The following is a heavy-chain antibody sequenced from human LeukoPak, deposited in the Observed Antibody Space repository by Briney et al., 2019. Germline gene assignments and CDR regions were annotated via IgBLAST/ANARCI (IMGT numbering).Heavy chain of an antibody. Sequence: GRSLRRSCAASGFTFSSYGMHWVRQAPGKGLEWVAVISYDGSNKYYADSVKGRFTISRDNSKNTLYLQMNSLRAEDTAVYYCAKDTVESGLYYYDSSGLYWGQGTLVTVSS. D-gene: IGHD3-22*01. J-gene: IGHJ4*02. CDR2: ISYDGSNK. CDR3: AKDTVESGLYYYDSSGLY. CDR1: GFTFSSYG. V-gene: IGHV3-30*18.